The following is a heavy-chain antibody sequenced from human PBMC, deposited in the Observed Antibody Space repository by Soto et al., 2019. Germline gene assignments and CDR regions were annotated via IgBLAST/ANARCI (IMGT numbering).Heavy chain of an antibody. CDR1: GFTFSSYG. CDR3: ARDLGSYGIFDY. Sequence: GGSLRLSWAASGFTFSSYGMHWVRQAPGKGLEWVAVIWYDGSNKYYADSVKGRFAISRDNSKNTLYLQMNSLRAEDTAVYYCARDLGSYGIFDYWGQGTLVTVSS. J-gene: IGHJ4*02. D-gene: IGHD5-18*01. CDR2: IWYDGSNK. V-gene: IGHV3-33*01.